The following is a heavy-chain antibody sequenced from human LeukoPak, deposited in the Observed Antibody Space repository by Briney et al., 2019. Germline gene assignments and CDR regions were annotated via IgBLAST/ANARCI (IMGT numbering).Heavy chain of an antibody. Sequence: SETLSLTCTVSGGSISSYYWSWIRQPPGKGLEWIGYIYYSGSTSYNPSLKSRVTISVDTSENQFSLKLTSVTAADTAVYYCARGGGWSPYYFDYWGRGTLVTVSS. V-gene: IGHV4-59*01. CDR2: IYYSGST. D-gene: IGHD6-19*01. CDR1: GGSISSYY. J-gene: IGHJ4*02. CDR3: ARGGGWSPYYFDY.